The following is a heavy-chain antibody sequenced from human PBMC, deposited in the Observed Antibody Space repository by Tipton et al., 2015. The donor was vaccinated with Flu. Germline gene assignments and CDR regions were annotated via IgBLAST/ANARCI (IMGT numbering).Heavy chain of an antibody. J-gene: IGHJ6*02. Sequence: TLSLTCTVSGDSISSGGYYWTWIRQYPGKGLEWIGYIYYSGSTHYNPSLKSRVSISADTSKNQFSLKLNSLTAADTAVYYCARDSAAHYGMDVWGQGTTVTVSS. CDR1: GDSISSGGYY. V-gene: IGHV4-31*03. D-gene: IGHD6-13*01. CDR2: IYYSGST. CDR3: ARDSAAHYGMDV.